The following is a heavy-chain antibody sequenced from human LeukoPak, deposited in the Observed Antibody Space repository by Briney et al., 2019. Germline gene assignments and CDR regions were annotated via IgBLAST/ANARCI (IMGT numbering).Heavy chain of an antibody. CDR1: GYSFTSYG. J-gene: IGHJ4*02. Sequence: ASVKVSCKASGYSFTSYGISWVRQAPGQGLEGMGWISTYNANTNYALKLQGRVTLTTDTSTSTAYMELKSLRFDDTAVYYCAREECSIGVCYPSGYWGQGTLVTVSS. CDR3: AREECSIGVCYPSGY. V-gene: IGHV1-18*01. D-gene: IGHD2-8*01. CDR2: ISTYNANT.